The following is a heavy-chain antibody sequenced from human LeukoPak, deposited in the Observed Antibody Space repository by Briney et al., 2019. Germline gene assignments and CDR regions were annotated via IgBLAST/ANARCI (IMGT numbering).Heavy chain of an antibody. CDR1: GGSISSYS. D-gene: IGHD3-10*01. CDR3: ARSPHIWFAERGWFDP. J-gene: IGHJ5*02. V-gene: IGHV4-4*07. CDR2: IFASGNT. Sequence: SETLSLTCTVSGGSISSYSWTWIRQPAGKGLEWIGRIFASGNTYCNPSLKSRVTMSVDTSKNQFSLKVYSVTAADTAVYFCARSPHIWFAERGWFDPWGQGTLVTVSS.